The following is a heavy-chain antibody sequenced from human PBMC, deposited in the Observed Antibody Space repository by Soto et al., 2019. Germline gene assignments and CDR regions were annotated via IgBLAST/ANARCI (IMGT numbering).Heavy chain of an antibody. V-gene: IGHV1-2*04. CDR2: INPNSGGA. Sequence: ASVKVSCKXSGYTFTGYYTHWVRQAPGQGLEWMGWINPNSGGANYAQKFQGWVTMTRDTSISTAYMELSRLRSDDTAVYYCARGAVAGPIAYYYYGMDVWGQGTTVTVSS. D-gene: IGHD6-19*01. CDR1: GYTFTGYY. CDR3: ARGAVAGPIAYYYYGMDV. J-gene: IGHJ6*02.